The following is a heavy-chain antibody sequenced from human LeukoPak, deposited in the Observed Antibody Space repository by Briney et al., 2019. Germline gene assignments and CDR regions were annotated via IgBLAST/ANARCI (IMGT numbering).Heavy chain of an antibody. CDR1: GLIFSSYW. CDR3: ASSHDSSGND. CDR2: IKYDGTHK. J-gene: IGHJ4*02. V-gene: IGHV3-7*01. Sequence: GGSLRLSCVASGLIFSSYWMAWVRQGPGKGLEWVANIKYDGTHKFYAGSVKGRFTISRDNAKNSLFLEMNSLTADDTAVYFCASSHDSSGNDWGQGTLVTVSS. D-gene: IGHD3-22*01.